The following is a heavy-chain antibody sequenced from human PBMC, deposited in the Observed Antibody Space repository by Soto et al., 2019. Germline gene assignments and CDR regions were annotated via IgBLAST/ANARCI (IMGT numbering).Heavy chain of an antibody. D-gene: IGHD3-9*01. V-gene: IGHV3-23*01. Sequence: GGSLRLSCAASGFTFSSYAMSWVRQAPGKGLEWVSAISGSGGSTYYADSVKGRFTISRDNSKNTLYLQMNSLRAEDTAVYYCTLRGTIVAGYYFDYWGQGTLVTVSS. CDR2: ISGSGGST. J-gene: IGHJ4*02. CDR3: TLRGTIVAGYYFDY. CDR1: GFTFSSYA.